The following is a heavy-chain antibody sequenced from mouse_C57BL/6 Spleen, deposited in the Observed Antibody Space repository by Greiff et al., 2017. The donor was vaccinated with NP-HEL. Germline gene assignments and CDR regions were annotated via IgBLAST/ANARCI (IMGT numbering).Heavy chain of an antibody. CDR1: GFTFSDYG. CDR2: ISSGSSTI. J-gene: IGHJ3*01. Sequence: EVQGVESGGGLVKPGGSLKLSCAASGFTFSDYGMHWVRQAPEKGLEWVAYISSGSSTIYYADTVKGRFTISRDNAKNTLFLQMTSLRSEDTAMYYCARRYDYGGAWFAYWGQGTLVTVSA. D-gene: IGHD2-4*01. V-gene: IGHV5-17*01. CDR3: ARRYDYGGAWFAY.